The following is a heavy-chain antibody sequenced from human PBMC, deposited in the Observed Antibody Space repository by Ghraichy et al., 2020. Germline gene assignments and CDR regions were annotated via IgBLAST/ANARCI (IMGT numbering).Heavy chain of an antibody. CDR1: GFTFSNYA. V-gene: IGHV3-23*01. CDR2: ISGSGVST. J-gene: IGHJ4*02. Sequence: GGSLRLSCAASGFTFSNYAMTWVRQAPGKGLEWVSVISGSGVSTYYADSVQGRFTISRDNSKNTLYLQMNSLRAEDTAIYYCAKDSAHSESSQIDYWGQGNLVPVSS. CDR3: AKDSAHSESSQIDY. D-gene: IGHD1-26*01.